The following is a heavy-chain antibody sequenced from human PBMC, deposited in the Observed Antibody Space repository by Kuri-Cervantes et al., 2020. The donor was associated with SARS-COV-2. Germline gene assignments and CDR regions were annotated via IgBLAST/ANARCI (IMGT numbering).Heavy chain of an antibody. CDR1: GDSVSSNSAA. CDR3: ARERLGGLTLLPNWFDS. D-gene: IGHD3-16*01. CDR2: TYYRSQDYH. V-gene: IGHV6-1*01. Sequence: SETLSLTCAISGDSVSSNSAAWNWIRQSPSRGLEWLGRTYYRSQDYHDYAVSVRSRITITPDSSKNQFSLQLKSVTPEDTAVYYCARERLGGLTLLPNWFDSWGQGTLVTGSS. J-gene: IGHJ5*01.